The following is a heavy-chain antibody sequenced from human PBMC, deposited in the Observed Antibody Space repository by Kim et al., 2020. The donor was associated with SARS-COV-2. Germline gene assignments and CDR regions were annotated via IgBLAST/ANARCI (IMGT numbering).Heavy chain of an antibody. CDR1: GYSFTSYW. J-gene: IGHJ4*02. V-gene: IGHV5-51*01. CDR3: ARQRPHYYDSSGYYDY. Sequence: GESLKISCKGSGYSFTSYWIGWVRQMPGKGLEWMGIIYPGDSDTRYSPSFQGQVTISADKSISTAYLQWSSLKASDTAMYYCARQRPHYYDSSGYYDYWGQGTLVTVSS. D-gene: IGHD3-22*01. CDR2: IYPGDSDT.